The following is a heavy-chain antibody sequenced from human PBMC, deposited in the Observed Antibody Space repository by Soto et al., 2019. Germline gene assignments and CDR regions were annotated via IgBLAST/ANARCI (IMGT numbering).Heavy chain of an antibody. CDR2: ISDSRTT. J-gene: IGHJ4*02. CDR3: ARACTVSTVAKFDY. CDR1: GGSISSGDYY. D-gene: IGHD4-17*01. V-gene: IGHV4-30-4*01. Sequence: SETLSLTCTVSGGSISSGDYYWSWIRQPPGKGLELIDYISDSRTTYYNPPVVTRVTMTVDTSMSQFSLRLTSVTAADTDVYSCARACTVSTVAKFDYWGQGTTVTVSS.